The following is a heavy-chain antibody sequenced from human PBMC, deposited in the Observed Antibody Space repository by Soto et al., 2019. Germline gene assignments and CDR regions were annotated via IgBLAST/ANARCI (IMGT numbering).Heavy chain of an antibody. CDR1: GLTRSSNY. CDR2: IYSGGST. V-gene: IGHV3-53*01. J-gene: IGHJ6*02. Sequence: SVRLSGAAAGLTRSSNYMNRVHQAPGKGLEWVSVIYSGGSTYYADSVKSRFTISRDNPKNTLYLQMNSLKAEDTAVYYCARLYTDNSYDYTGMDVWGQGTTVTVSS. CDR3: ARLYTDNSYDYTGMDV. D-gene: IGHD2-2*02.